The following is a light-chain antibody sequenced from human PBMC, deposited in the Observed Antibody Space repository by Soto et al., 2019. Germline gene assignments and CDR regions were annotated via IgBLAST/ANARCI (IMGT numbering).Light chain of an antibody. Sequence: EIVLTQSPGTLSLSAGQRDTLSCRASQSVSSSYLAWYQQKPGQARRLLIYGASSRATGITDRFSGSGSGTDVTLTISRLEPEDFAVYYCEQYGISLTCDGGTKVEIK. CDR3: EQYGISLT. V-gene: IGKV3-20*01. CDR2: GAS. CDR1: QSVSSSY. J-gene: IGKJ4*01.